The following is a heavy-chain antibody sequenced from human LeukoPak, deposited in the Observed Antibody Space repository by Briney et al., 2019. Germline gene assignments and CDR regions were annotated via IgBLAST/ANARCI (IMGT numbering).Heavy chain of an antibody. V-gene: IGHV4-61*02. Sequence: PSETLSLTCTVSGGSISSGSYYWSWIRQPAGKGLEWIGRIYTSGSTNYNPSLKSRVTISVDTPKNQFSLKLSSVTAADTAVYYCARDHNWNDVINWFDPWGQGTLVTVSS. J-gene: IGHJ5*02. CDR1: GGSISSGSYY. CDR2: IYTSGST. CDR3: ARDHNWNDVINWFDP. D-gene: IGHD1-20*01.